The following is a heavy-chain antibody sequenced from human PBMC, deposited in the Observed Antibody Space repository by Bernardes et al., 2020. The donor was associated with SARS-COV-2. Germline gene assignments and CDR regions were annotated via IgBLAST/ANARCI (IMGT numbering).Heavy chain of an antibody. CDR1: GFTFNDHY. V-gene: IGHV3-72*01. CDR2: SRNKGRTFIT. CDR3: VTWIRGTPT. Sequence: GGSLRLSCAASGFTFNDHYMDWARQAPGKGLEWVGQSRNKGRTFITEYAASVKGRFSISRDGTKNTLYLQMNSLRTEDTAIYFCVTWIRGTPTWGQGILVTVSS. D-gene: IGHD5-12*01. J-gene: IGHJ4*02.